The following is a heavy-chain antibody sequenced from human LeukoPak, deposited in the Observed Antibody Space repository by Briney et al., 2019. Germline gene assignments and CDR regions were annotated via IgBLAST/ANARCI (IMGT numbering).Heavy chain of an antibody. J-gene: IGHJ4*02. D-gene: IGHD1-1*01. V-gene: IGHV3-48*04. Sequence: GGSLRLSCEASGFTLSIYRMNWVRAAPGKGVEWGSYIRSSSSTIYYADSVQGRFTTSRDNTKNSLYLQMNSLRAEDTAVYYRARRSAGTHFDYWGLGTLVTVSS. CDR3: ARRSAGTHFDY. CDR2: IRSSSSTI. CDR1: GFTLSIYR.